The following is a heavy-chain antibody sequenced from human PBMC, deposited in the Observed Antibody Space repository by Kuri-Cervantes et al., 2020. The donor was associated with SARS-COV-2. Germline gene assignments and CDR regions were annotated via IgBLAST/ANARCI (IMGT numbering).Heavy chain of an antibody. J-gene: IGHJ4*01. D-gene: IGHD3-16*01. CDR1: GFIFSNYW. V-gene: IGHV3-15*01. Sequence: GESLKISCAASGFIFSNYWMTWVRQAPGKGLEWVGRIKSKTDGGTTDYAAPVKGRFTISRDDSKNTLYLQMNSLKTKDTAVYSCTQGGGYWGHGTLVTVSS. CDR3: TQGGGY. CDR2: IKSKTDGGTT.